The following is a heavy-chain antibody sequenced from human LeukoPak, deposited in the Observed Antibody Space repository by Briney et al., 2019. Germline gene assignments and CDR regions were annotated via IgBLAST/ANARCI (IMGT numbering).Heavy chain of an antibody. Sequence: GGSLRLSCAASGFTFSSYAMSWVRQAPGKGLEWVSAISGSGGTTYYADSVKGRFTISRDNSKNTLYLQMNSLRAEDTAVYYCAKGYDFWSGYYSSYLDYWGQGTLVTVSS. J-gene: IGHJ4*02. CDR2: ISGSGGTT. CDR3: AKGYDFWSGYYSSYLDY. V-gene: IGHV3-23*01. CDR1: GFTFSSYA. D-gene: IGHD3-3*01.